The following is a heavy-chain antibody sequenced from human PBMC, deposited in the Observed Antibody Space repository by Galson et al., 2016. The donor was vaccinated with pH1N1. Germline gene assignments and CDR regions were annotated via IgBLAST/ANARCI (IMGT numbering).Heavy chain of an antibody. V-gene: IGHV1-2*02. J-gene: IGHJ4*02. CDR2: IKPNSGDT. Sequence: SVKVSCKASGYTFTGYYIHWVRQAPGQGLEWMGWIKPNSGDTKYAQKFQGRVTMTRDTSIITAYMELSSLRSDDTAIYYCARGRYCNNRDCFMGIDSWGQGTLVTVSS. D-gene: IGHD2-8*01. CDR1: GYTFTGYY. CDR3: ARGRYCNNRDCFMGIDS.